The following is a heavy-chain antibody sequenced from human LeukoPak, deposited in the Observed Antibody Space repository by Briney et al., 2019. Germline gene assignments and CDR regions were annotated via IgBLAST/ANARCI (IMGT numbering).Heavy chain of an antibody. CDR2: ISSSSSYI. D-gene: IGHD2-21*01. V-gene: IGHV3-21*01. CDR3: ARVMGYDRYSVCDY. Sequence: PGGSLRLSCAASGFTFSSYSMKSVRQAPGKGLEWVSSISSSSSYIYYAASAKGQFTISRDNAKNSLYLQMSSLRAEDTAGYYCARVMGYDRYSVCDYWGQGTLVTVSS. CDR1: GFTFSSYS. J-gene: IGHJ4*02.